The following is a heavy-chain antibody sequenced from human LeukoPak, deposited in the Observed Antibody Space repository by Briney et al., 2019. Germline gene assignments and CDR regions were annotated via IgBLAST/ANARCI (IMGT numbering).Heavy chain of an antibody. J-gene: IGHJ5*02. CDR3: AAGYDSSENWFDP. V-gene: IGHV3-33*01. D-gene: IGHD3-22*01. CDR1: GFTFSSYG. CDR2: IWYDGSNK. Sequence: GRSLRLSCAASGFTFSSYGTHWVRQAPGKGLEWVAVIWYDGSNKYYADSVKGRFTISRDNSKNTLYLQMNSLRAEDTAVYYCAAGYDSSENWFDPWGQGTLVTVSS.